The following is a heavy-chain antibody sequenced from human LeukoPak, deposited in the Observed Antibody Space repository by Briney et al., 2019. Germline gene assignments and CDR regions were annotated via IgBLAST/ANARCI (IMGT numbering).Heavy chain of an antibody. CDR3: ARGRAAAATRDNYYYYGMDV. V-gene: IGHV3-33*01. D-gene: IGHD2-15*01. CDR1: GFTVSSYG. J-gene: IGHJ6*02. CDR2: IWYDGSNK. Sequence: PGRSLRLSCAASGFTVSSYGMHWVRQDPGKGLEWGAVIWYDGSNKYYAESVKGRFTISRDNSKNTLYLQMNSLRAEDTAVYYCARGRAAAATRDNYYYYGMDVWGQGTTVTVSS.